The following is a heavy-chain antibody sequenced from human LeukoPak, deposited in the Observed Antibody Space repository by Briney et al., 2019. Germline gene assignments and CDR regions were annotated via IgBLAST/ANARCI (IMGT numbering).Heavy chain of an antibody. J-gene: IGHJ4*02. Sequence: GGSLRLSCAASGFILTNYFMSWVRQAPGKGLEWVASIKHDGSEKYYVDSVRGRFTISRDNTMNSLYLQMSSLRAEDTAVYYCATDRGWRTSGYYLYYFEYWGQGTLVTYSS. D-gene: IGHD3-3*01. CDR1: GFILTNYF. CDR2: IKHDGSEK. CDR3: ATDRGWRTSGYYLYYFEY. V-gene: IGHV3-7*01.